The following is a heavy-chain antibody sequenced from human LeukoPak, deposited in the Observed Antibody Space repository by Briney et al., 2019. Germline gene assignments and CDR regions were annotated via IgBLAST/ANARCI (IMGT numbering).Heavy chain of an antibody. D-gene: IGHD3-9*01. CDR2: INHSGST. CDR3: ARGALRYFDWLPSPNWFDP. Sequence: SETLSLTCAVHGGSFSGYYWSWIRQPPGKGLEWIGEINHSGSTNYNPSLKSRVTISVDTSKNQFSLKLSSVTAADTAVYYCARGALRYFDWLPSPNWFDPWGQGTLVTVSS. J-gene: IGHJ5*02. V-gene: IGHV4-34*01. CDR1: GGSFSGYY.